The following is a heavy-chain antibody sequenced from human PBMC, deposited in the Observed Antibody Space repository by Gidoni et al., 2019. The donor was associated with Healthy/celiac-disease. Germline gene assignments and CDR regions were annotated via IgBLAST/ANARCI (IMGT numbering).Heavy chain of an antibody. CDR1: GFPFVSYS. CDR3: ARDHYYDSSGYYDY. V-gene: IGHV3-48*02. CDR2: ISSSSSTI. D-gene: IGHD3-22*01. Sequence: EVQLVESGGGLVQPGGSLRLSCAASGFPFVSYSMNWGRQAPGKGLEWVSYISSSSSTIYYADSVKGRFTISRDNAKNSLYLQMNSLRDEDTAVYYCARDHYYDSSGYYDYWGQGTLVTVSS. J-gene: IGHJ4*02.